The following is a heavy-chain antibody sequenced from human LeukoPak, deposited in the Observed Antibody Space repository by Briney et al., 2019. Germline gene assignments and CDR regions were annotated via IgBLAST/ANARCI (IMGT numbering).Heavy chain of an antibody. J-gene: IGHJ6*02. CDR3: ASPYCSSTSCCYYYYYGMDV. CDR1: GFTFSSYA. CDR2: ISYDGSNK. V-gene: IGHV3-30*04. D-gene: IGHD2-2*01. Sequence: GGSLRLSCAASGFTFSSYAMHWVRQAPGKGLEWVAVISYDGSNKYYADSVKGRFTISRDNSKNTLYLHMNSLRAEDTAVYYCASPYCSSTSCCYYYYYGMDVWGQGTTITVSS.